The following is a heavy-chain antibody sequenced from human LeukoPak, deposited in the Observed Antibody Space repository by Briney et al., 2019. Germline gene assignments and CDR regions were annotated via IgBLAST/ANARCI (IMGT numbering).Heavy chain of an antibody. V-gene: IGHV3-20*04. Sequence: PGGSLRLSCAASGFTFDDYGMSWVRQAPGKGLEWVSGTNWNGGSTGYADSVKGRFTISRDNAKNSLYLQMNSLRAEDTALYYCARARGYCSSTSCSLFDYWGQGTLVTVSS. CDR3: ARARGYCSSTSCSLFDY. D-gene: IGHD2-2*01. CDR2: TNWNGGST. CDR1: GFTFDDYG. J-gene: IGHJ4*02.